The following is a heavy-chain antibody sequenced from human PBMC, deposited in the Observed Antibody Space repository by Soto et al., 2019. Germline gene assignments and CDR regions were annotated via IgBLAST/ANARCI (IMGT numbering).Heavy chain of an antibody. CDR3: AKLPSSGYYYVDF. CDR1: GFTFSSYW. CDR2: INSDGSST. D-gene: IGHD3-22*01. J-gene: IGHJ4*02. V-gene: IGHV3-74*01. Sequence: GGSLRLSCAASGFTFSSYWMHWVRQAPGKGLVWVSRINSDGSSTSYADSVKGRFTISRDNAKNTLYLQMNSLRAEDTAVYYCAKLPSSGYYYVDFWGQGALVTVSS.